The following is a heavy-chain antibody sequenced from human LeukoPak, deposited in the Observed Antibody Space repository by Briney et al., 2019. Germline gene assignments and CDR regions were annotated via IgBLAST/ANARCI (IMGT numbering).Heavy chain of an antibody. CDR2: INWNGGST. CDR3: ASTGSGWEFDY. CDR1: GFTFDDYG. Sequence: GGSLRLSCAASGFTFDDYGMSWVRQAPGKGLEWVSGINWNGGSTGYADSVKGRFTISRDNAKNSLYLQMNSLRAEDTALYHCASTGSGWEFDYWGQGTLVTVSS. J-gene: IGHJ4*02. D-gene: IGHD6-19*01. V-gene: IGHV3-20*01.